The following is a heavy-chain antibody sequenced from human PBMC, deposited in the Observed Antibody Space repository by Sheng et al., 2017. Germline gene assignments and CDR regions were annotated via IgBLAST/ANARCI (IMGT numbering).Heavy chain of an antibody. CDR3: ARGQYNIYDNHYYFYYMDV. J-gene: IGHJ6*03. V-gene: IGHV1-69*04. CDR1: GGSFNSYA. CDR2: IIPLPAVT. Sequence: QVQLVQSGAEVKKPGSSVKVSCKASGGSFNSYAISWVRQAPGQGLEWMGGIIPLPAVTNYAQRFQGRVTISADASTTTAYMEMNSLTSEDAAVYYCARGQYNIYDNHYYFYYMDVWGEGTTVTVSS. D-gene: IGHD3-9*01.